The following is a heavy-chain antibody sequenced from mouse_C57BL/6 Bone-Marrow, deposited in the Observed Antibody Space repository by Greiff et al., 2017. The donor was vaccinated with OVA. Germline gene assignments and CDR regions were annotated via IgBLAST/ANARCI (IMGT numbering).Heavy chain of an antibody. Sequence: VQLQQSGTVLARPGASVKMSCKTSGYTFTSYWMHWVKQRPGQGLEWIGAIYPGNSDTSYNQKFKGKAKLTAVTSASTAYMELSSLTNEDSAVYYCTRGALITTVVRDYFDYWGQGTTLTVSS. CDR2: IYPGNSDT. CDR1: GYTFTSYW. CDR3: TRGALITTVVRDYFDY. D-gene: IGHD1-1*01. V-gene: IGHV1-5*01. J-gene: IGHJ2*01.